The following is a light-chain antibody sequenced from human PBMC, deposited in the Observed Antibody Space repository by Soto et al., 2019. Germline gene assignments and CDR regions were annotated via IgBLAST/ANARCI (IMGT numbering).Light chain of an antibody. V-gene: IGKV3-15*01. CDR1: QSVSSN. Sequence: ETVMTQSPGTLSVSPGERATLFCRASQSVSSNYLAWYQQKPGQAPRLLIYGASTRATGIPARFSGSGSGTEFTLIISSLQSEDFAVYYCQQYNNWPWTFGQGTKVDI. J-gene: IGKJ1*01. CDR2: GAS. CDR3: QQYNNWPWT.